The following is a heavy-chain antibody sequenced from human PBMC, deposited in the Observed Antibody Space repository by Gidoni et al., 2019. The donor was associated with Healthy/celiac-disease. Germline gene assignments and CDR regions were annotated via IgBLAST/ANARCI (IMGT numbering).Heavy chain of an antibody. V-gene: IGHV3-21*01. CDR1: GFPFSSYS. J-gene: IGHJ2*01. CDR3: ARVRADYGDYEDFAWYFDL. D-gene: IGHD4-17*01. CDR2: ISSSSSDI. Sequence: EVQLVESGGGLVKPGGSLRRSCAASGFPFSSYSMNWVRKAPGKGLEWVSSISSSSSDIYYADSVKGRFTISRDNAKNSLYLQMNSLRAEDTAVYYCARVRADYGDYEDFAWYFDLWGRGTLVTVSS.